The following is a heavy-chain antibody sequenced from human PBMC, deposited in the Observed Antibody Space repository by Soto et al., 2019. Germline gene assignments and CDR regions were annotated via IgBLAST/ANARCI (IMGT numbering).Heavy chain of an antibody. Sequence: QGQLVQSGAEVRKPGASVTVSCRSSGDSFNDYYIHWVRQAPGQGFEWMGWINPNGGVTKYAQKFQGWVSMTRYPSSRPVYRQLSRLRSDDTAVYYCARESGGATATLDYYYFDMDVWGTGTTVTVSS. V-gene: IGHV1-2*04. CDR3: ARESGGATATLDYYYFDMDV. CDR1: GDSFNDYY. CDR2: INPNGGVT. J-gene: IGHJ6*03. D-gene: IGHD5-12*01.